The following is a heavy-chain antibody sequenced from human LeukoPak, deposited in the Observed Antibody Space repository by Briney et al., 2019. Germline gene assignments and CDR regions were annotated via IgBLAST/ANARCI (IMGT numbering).Heavy chain of an antibody. D-gene: IGHD3-22*01. CDR2: MHKDGSA. J-gene: IGHJ3*02. CDR1: GGSINSDY. V-gene: IGHV4-59*12. CDR3: ARGMYDSTGYSNPFDI. Sequence: SETLSLTCTVSGGSINSDYWSWIRQSPGKGLEWICFMHKDGSANYNPSLKSRVTISADTSKNHVSLRVTSVTAADTAVYFCARGMYDSTGYSNPFDIWGQGTMVTVSS.